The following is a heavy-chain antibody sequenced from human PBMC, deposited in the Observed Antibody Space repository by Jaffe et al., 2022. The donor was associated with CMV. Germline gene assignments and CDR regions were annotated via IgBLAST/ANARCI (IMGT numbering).Heavy chain of an antibody. Sequence: QITLKESGPTLVKPTQTLTLTCTFSGFSLSTSGVGVGWIRQPPGKALEWLALIYWNDDKRYSPSLKSRLTITKDTSKNQVVLTMTNMDPVDTATYYCAHRGLLELGYGMDVWGQGTTVTVSS. CDR1: GFSLSTSGVG. D-gene: IGHD1-7*01. CDR3: AHRGLLELGYGMDV. J-gene: IGHJ6*02. V-gene: IGHV2-5*01. CDR2: IYWNDDK.